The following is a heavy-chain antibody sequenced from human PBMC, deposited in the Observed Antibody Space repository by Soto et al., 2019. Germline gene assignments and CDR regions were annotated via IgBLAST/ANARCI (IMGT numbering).Heavy chain of an antibody. CDR3: ARVTEFSPHAFDI. CDR2: IYSGGST. J-gene: IGHJ3*02. CDR1: GFTVSSNY. Sequence: GGSLRLSCAASGFTVSSNYMSWVRQAPGKGLEWVSVIYSGGSTYYADSVKGRFTISRHNSKNTLYLQMNSLRAEDTAVYYCARVTEFSPHAFDIWGQGTMVTVSS. V-gene: IGHV3-53*04. D-gene: IGHD2-8*02.